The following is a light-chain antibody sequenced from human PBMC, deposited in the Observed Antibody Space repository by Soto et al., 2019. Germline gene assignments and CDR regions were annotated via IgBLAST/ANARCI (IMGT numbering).Light chain of an antibody. CDR2: KNN. CDR1: SSNIGRDY. J-gene: IGLJ1*01. V-gene: IGLV1-47*01. CDR3: VAWDDSLSGYV. Sequence: QSVLTQAPSASGTPGQRVIISCSGSSSNIGRDYVSWYQQLPGMAPKLLIYKNNQRPSGVPDRFSGSKPGTSASLAISGLRSEDEADYYCVAWDDSLSGYVFGTGTKLTVL.